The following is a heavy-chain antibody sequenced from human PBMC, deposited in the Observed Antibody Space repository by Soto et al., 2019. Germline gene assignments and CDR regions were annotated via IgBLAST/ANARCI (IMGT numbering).Heavy chain of an antibody. J-gene: IGHJ3*02. CDR3: ARSLEMATVTMDAFDI. CDR1: EGTFSSYA. Sequence: QVQLVQSGAEVKKPGSSVKVSCKASEGTFSSYAISWVRQAPGQGLEWMGGINPIFGTANYAQKFQGRVTITAYESTSTAYMELSSLRSEDTAVYYCARSLEMATVTMDAFDIWGQGTMVTVSS. V-gene: IGHV1-69*12. CDR2: INPIFGTA. D-gene: IGHD4-4*01.